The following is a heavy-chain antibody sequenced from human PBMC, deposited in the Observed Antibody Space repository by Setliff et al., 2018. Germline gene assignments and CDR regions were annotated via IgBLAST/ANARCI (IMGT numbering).Heavy chain of an antibody. J-gene: IGHJ2*01. CDR3: ARAVPRGATPDYWYFDL. CDR2: IYHNGNT. V-gene: IGHV4-59*12. CDR1: GGSISPYF. D-gene: IGHD2-2*01. Sequence: SETLSLTCTVSGGSISPYFWSWIRQSPGKGLEWIGYIYHNGNTNFNPSLKSRVTMSVDTSKKQLSLKLSTVTAADTAVYYCARAVPRGATPDYWYFDLWGRGTLVTVSS.